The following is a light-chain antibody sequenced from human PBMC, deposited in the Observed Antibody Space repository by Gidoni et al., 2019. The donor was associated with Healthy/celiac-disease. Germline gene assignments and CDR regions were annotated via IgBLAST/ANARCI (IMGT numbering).Light chain of an antibody. CDR1: QSVLYCSNNKNY. CDR3: QQYYSTPTWT. Sequence: DIVMTQSPASLAVSMGERATITCKSSQSVLYCSNNKNYVAWYQQKPGQPPKLPSYWASTRESEVPDRFSGSGSETDFTLTISSLQAEDVAVYYCQQYYSTPTWTFGQGTKVEIK. V-gene: IGKV4-1*01. J-gene: IGKJ1*01. CDR2: WAS.